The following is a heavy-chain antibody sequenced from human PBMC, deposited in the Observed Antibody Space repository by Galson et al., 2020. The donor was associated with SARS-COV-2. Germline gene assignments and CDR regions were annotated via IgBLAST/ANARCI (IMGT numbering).Heavy chain of an antibody. CDR1: GGSFSGYY. CDR2: INHSGST. V-gene: IGHV4-34*01. J-gene: IGHJ6*03. CDR3: AREVTAASTAMVTYYYYYDMDV. Sequence: SETLSLTCAVYGGSFSGYYWSWIRQPPGKGLEWIGEINHSGSTNYNPSLKSRVTISVDTSKNQFSLKLSSVTAADTAVYYCAREVTAASTAMVTYYYYYDMDVWGKGTTVTVSS. D-gene: IGHD5-18*01.